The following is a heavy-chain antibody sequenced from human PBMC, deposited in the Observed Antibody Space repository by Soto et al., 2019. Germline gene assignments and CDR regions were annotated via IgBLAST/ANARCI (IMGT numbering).Heavy chain of an antibody. V-gene: IGHV3-33*01. J-gene: IGHJ4*02. CDR2: IWYDGSNK. Sequence: GGSLRLSCAAPGFTFSSYGMHWVRQAPGKGLEWVAVIWYDGSNKYYADSVKGRFTISRDNSKNTLYLQMNSLRAEDTAVYYCAREYYDILTGYSGYFDYWGQGTLVTVSS. CDR3: AREYYDILTGYSGYFDY. D-gene: IGHD3-9*01. CDR1: GFTFSSYG.